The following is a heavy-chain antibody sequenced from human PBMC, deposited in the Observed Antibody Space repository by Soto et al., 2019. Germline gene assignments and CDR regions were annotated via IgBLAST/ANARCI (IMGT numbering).Heavy chain of an antibody. CDR3: ASQEVEPRPYYFAF. J-gene: IGHJ4*02. Sequence: GGSLRLSCAASGFTLSIYSMSWVRQAPGKGLEWVSSIDFRRGSTYYADSVKGRFTISRDNTKNSVFLQLNSLRAEDTAVYYCASQEVEPRPYYFAFWGKGTMVTX. V-gene: IGHV3-21*01. CDR2: IDFRRGST. CDR1: GFTLSIYS. D-gene: IGHD1-1*01.